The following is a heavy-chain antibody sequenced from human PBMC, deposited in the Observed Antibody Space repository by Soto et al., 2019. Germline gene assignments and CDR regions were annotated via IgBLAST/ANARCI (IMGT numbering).Heavy chain of an antibody. D-gene: IGHD1-26*01. CDR1: GFTVSSNY. J-gene: IGHJ4*02. Sequence: GGSLRLSCAASGFTVSSNYMSWVRQAPGKGLEWVSVIYSGGSTYYADSVKGRFTISRDNSKNTLYLQMNSLRAEDTAVYYCARSTVFPHSGFDYWGQGTLVTVSS. V-gene: IGHV3-66*01. CDR3: ARSTVFPHSGFDY. CDR2: IYSGGST.